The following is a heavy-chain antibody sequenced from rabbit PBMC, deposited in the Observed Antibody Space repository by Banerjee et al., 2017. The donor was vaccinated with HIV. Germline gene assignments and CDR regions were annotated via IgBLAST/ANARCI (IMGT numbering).Heavy chain of an antibody. Sequence: QEQLVESGGGLVQPEGSLTLTCTASGFSFSSSYYMCWVRQAPGKGLEWIACIYTGSSGTTYYASWAKGRFTISKTSSTTVTLQMTSLTAADTATYLCARDLAGVIGWNFNLWGPGTLVTVS. CDR1: GFSFSSSYY. J-gene: IGHJ4*01. V-gene: IGHV1S45*01. CDR2: IYTGSSGTT. D-gene: IGHD4-1*01. CDR3: ARDLAGVIGWNFNL.